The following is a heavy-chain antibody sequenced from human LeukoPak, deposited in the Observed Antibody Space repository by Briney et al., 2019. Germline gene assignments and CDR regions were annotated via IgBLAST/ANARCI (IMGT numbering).Heavy chain of an antibody. CDR1: GFTFSNSI. J-gene: IGHJ3*02. CDR2: IDSSGGST. CDR3: AREGHSSGRCGNFDI. Sequence: GSLRLSCAASGFTFSNSIMHWVRQGPGKGLEYVSGIDSSGGSTYYANSLKDRFTISRDNSKNTLYLQMDSLRVEDMVVYYCAREGHSSGRCGNFDIWGQGTMVTVSP. V-gene: IGHV3-64*01. D-gene: IGHD2-15*01.